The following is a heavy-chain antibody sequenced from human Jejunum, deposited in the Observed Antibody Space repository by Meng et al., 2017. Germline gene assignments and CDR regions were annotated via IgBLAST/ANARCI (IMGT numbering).Heavy chain of an antibody. Sequence: QVQVQEPGPGLVKPSGTLSLTCTVSGVSTTAPFYWTWIRQAPGKGLEWIGEVWPSGATYYNPSLSSRITISIDTSNNQFSLEVAFLTAADTAVYYCARAIRERYFDSWGQGTLVTVSS. CDR1: GVSTTAPFY. D-gene: IGHD1-14*01. CDR2: VWPSGAT. V-gene: IGHV4-4*02. CDR3: ARAIRERYFDS. J-gene: IGHJ4*02.